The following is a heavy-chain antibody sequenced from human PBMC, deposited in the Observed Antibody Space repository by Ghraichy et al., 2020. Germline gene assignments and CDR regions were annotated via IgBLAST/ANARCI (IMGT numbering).Heavy chain of an antibody. Sequence: GGSLRLSCAASGFTFSSYAMSWVRQAPGKGLEWVSAISGSGGSTYYADSVKGRFAISRDNSKNTLYLQMNSLRAEDTAVYYCAKGGLWFGELLSDYWGQGTLVTVSS. J-gene: IGHJ4*02. CDR1: GFTFSSYA. CDR3: AKGGLWFGELLSDY. D-gene: IGHD3-10*01. CDR2: ISGSGGST. V-gene: IGHV3-23*01.